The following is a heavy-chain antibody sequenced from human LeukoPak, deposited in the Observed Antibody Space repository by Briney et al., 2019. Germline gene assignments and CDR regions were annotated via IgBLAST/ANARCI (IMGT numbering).Heavy chain of an antibody. J-gene: IGHJ4*02. Sequence: SETLSLTCTVSGYSISSGFYWGWIRQPPGEGLQYIGSIHYSGSTFYNPSLKSRVTISVDTSKNQFSLRLSSVTAADTAVYYCARDHIRAVAADPWDYFDYWGQGTLVTVSS. CDR2: IHYSGST. D-gene: IGHD6-19*01. CDR3: ARDHIRAVAADPWDYFDY. V-gene: IGHV4-38-2*02. CDR1: GYSISSGFY.